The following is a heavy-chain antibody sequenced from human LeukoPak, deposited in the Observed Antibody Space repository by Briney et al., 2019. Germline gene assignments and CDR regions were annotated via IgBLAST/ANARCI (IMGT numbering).Heavy chain of an antibody. CDR2: IKSKTDDGTT. Sequence: GGSLRLSCAASGFTFNKAWMSWVRQAPGKGLEWVGRIKSKTDDGTTDYAAPVKGRFTISRDDLKETLYLQMNSLKTEDTAVYYCTTGYSNYLRYYYYFYMDVWGEGTTVTVSS. CDR1: GFTFNKAW. CDR3: TTGYSNYLRYYYYFYMDV. D-gene: IGHD4-11*01. V-gene: IGHV3-15*01. J-gene: IGHJ6*03.